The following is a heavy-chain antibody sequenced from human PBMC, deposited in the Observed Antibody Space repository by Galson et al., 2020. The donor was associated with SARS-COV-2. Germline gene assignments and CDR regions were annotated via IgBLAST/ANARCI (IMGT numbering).Heavy chain of an antibody. J-gene: IGHJ5*02. CDR3: ARQGVWGSVDNNWFDP. Sequence: KIGESLKISCKASGYTFNSYWIGWVRQMPGKGLEWMGIIFPGDSNTRYSPSFQGQVTISADKSIRTVYLQWDSLNASDTATYYCARQGVWGSVDNNWFDPWGQGTLVTVSS. V-gene: IGHV5-51*01. CDR2: IFPGDSNT. CDR1: GYTFNSYW. D-gene: IGHD3-10*01.